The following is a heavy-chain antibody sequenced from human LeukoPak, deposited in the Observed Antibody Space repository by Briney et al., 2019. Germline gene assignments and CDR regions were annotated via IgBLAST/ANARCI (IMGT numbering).Heavy chain of an antibody. D-gene: IGHD2-15*01. J-gene: IGHJ3*02. V-gene: IGHV4-4*07. CDR2: IYTSANT. CDR1: AHSIINSH. CDR3: CAEQFCSDASRDPVDI. Sequence: SETLSLTFHVPAHSIINSHWASSRQPAGKGLEWIGRIYTSANTNYNPSFKSRATISIDRSKNQFSLNLPSVTAADTAVYYCCAEQFCSDASRDPVDIWGQGTMVTVSS.